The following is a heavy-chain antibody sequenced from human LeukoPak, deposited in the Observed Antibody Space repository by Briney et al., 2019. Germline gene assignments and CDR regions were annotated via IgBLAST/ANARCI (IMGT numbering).Heavy chain of an antibody. CDR1: GFTVSSSY. CDR2: IYSGGNT. V-gene: IGHV3-66*02. CDR3: AKDIGRRIFGVAYDAFHV. D-gene: IGHD3-3*01. J-gene: IGHJ3*01. Sequence: GGSLRLSCAASGFTVSSSYMNWVRQAPGKGLEWVSVIYSGGNTYYADSVKGRFTISRDNSKNALYLQMNSLRVEDTAIYYCAKDIGRRIFGVAYDAFHVWGQGTMVTVSS.